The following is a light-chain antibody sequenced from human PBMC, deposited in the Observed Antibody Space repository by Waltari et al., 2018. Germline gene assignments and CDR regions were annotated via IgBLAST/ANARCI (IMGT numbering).Light chain of an antibody. CDR3: QQSYTTPPMYT. Sequence: DIQMTQSPSSLSASVGDRVTITCRASQNIDSDLNWYQQKPGKAPRLLIHAASSLQRGVPSRFSGSGSGTDFTLTVSSLQPEDFAIYYCQQSYTTPPMYTFGQGTKLEIK. CDR1: QNIDSD. V-gene: IGKV1-39*01. J-gene: IGKJ2*01. CDR2: AAS.